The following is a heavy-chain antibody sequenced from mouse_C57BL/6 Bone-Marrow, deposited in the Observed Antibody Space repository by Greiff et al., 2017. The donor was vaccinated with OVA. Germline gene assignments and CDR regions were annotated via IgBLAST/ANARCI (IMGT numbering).Heavy chain of an antibody. CDR1: GYTFTSYW. D-gene: IGHD1-1*01. Sequence: QVQLQQPGAELVKPGASVKLSCKASGYTFTSYWMQWVKQRPGQGLEWIGEIDPSDSYTNYNQKFKGKATLTVDTSSSTAYMQLSSLTSEDSAVYYCAREPYYYGSNWYFDVWGTGTTVTVSS. CDR3: AREPYYYGSNWYFDV. J-gene: IGHJ1*03. CDR2: IDPSDSYT. V-gene: IGHV1-50*01.